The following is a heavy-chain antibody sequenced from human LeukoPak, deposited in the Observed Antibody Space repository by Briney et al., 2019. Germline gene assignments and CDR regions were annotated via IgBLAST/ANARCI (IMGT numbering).Heavy chain of an antibody. Sequence: PSETLSLTCTLSGVSVSSYYWSWIRQPARKGLEWIGRIYTSGSTNYNPPLKRRVTMSVDTSKSQFSLKLSSVTAADTAVYYCAGVIRYSSVEGDYYYYYMDVWGKGTTVTISS. V-gene: IGHV4-4*07. J-gene: IGHJ6*03. CDR3: AGVIRYSSVEGDYYYYYMDV. CDR1: GVSVSSYY. CDR2: IYTSGST. D-gene: IGHD6-19*01.